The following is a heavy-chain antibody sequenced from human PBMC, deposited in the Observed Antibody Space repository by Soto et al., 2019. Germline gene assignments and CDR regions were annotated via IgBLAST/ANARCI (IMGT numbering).Heavy chain of an antibody. D-gene: IGHD3-10*01. CDR1: GGSISSYY. CDR2: IYYSGST. CDR3: ARHNYGSGSTYFDY. J-gene: IGHJ4*02. Sequence: QVQLQESGPGLVKPSETLSLTCTVSGGSISSYYWSWIRQPPGKGLEWIGYIYYSGSTNYNPSLKTRLTXXVXTXXNQFALKRNSMTAADTAVYYCARHNYGSGSTYFDYWGQGTLVTVSS. V-gene: IGHV4-59*08.